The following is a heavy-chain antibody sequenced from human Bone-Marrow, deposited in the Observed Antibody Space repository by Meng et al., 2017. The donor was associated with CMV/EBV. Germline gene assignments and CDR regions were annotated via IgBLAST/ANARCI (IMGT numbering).Heavy chain of an antibody. CDR1: GFTFSSYG. Sequence: SCKASGFTFSSYGMHWVRQAPGKGLEWVTFIRYDGSNKYYADSVKGRFTISRDNSKNTLYLQMNSLRAEDTAVYYCAKDRGRSLSKLLRNYYGMDVWAQGTTVTVSS. CDR3: AKDRGRSLSKLLRNYYGMDV. V-gene: IGHV3-30*02. J-gene: IGHJ6*02. CDR2: IRYDGSNK. D-gene: IGHD2-15*01.